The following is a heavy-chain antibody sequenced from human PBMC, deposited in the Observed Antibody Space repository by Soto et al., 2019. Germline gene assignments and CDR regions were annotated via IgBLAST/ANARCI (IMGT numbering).Heavy chain of an antibody. CDR3: ARDVIAAAGTAG. D-gene: IGHD6-13*01. CDR2: IIPIFGTA. Sequence: QVQLVQSGAEVKKPGSSVKVSCKASGGTFSSYAISWVRQAPGQGLEWMGGIIPIFGTANYAQKFQGRVTITADESTSTAYLELGSLRSEDRAVYYCARDVIAAAGTAGWGQGTLVTVSS. CDR1: GGTFSSYA. V-gene: IGHV1-69*12. J-gene: IGHJ4*02.